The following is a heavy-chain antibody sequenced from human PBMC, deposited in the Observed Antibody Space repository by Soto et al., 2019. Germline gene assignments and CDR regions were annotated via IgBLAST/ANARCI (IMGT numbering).Heavy chain of an antibody. CDR1: RFTFSSYS. V-gene: IGHV3-21*01. J-gene: IGHJ6*02. CDR2: ISSSSSYI. Sequence: GGSLRLSCAASRFTFSSYSMNWVRQAPGKGLEWVSSISSSSSYIYYADSVKGRFTISRDNAKNSLYLQMNSLRAEDTAVYYCARDXGEQWLVHYYYYYGMDVWGQGTTVTVSS. D-gene: IGHD6-19*01. CDR3: ARDXGEQWLVHYYYYYGMDV.